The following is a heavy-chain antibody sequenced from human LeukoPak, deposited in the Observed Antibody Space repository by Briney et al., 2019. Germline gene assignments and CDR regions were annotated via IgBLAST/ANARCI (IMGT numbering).Heavy chain of an antibody. J-gene: IGHJ4*02. CDR3: ARVSSPITIFGAFDY. Sequence: SETLSLTCTVSGGSISSGGYYWSWTRQHPGKGLEWIGYIYYSGSTYYNPSLKSRVTISADTSENQFSLKLSSVTAADTAVYCCARVSSPITIFGAFDYWGQGTLVTVSS. D-gene: IGHD3-3*01. V-gene: IGHV4-31*03. CDR1: GGSISSGGYY. CDR2: IYYSGST.